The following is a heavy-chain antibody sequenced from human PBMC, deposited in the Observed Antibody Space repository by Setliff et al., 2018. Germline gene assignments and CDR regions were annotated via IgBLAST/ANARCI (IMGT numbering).Heavy chain of an antibody. D-gene: IGHD3-22*01. CDR1: GATFSSYG. CDR3: VREGGDSRSSTDYRYYMVV. J-gene: IGHJ6*03. Sequence: SVKVSCKASGATFSSYGISWVRQAPGQGLEWMGGTIPMFGTTEYAQKFQGRLTIITDESTNTAFMQLSSLRSDDTAVYYCVREGGDSRSSTDYRYYMVVWGKGTTVTVSS. CDR2: TIPMFGTT. V-gene: IGHV1-69*05.